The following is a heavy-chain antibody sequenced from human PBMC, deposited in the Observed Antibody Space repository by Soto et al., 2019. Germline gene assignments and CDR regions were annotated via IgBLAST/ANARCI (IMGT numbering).Heavy chain of an antibody. Sequence: GGSLRLSCAASGFTFSGYAMSWVRQAPGKGLEWVSVIRRGGIMTFYADSVEGRFTISRDNSKNTLYLLMNSLGAEDTAVYYRARDGDFWSGYYAVYYYCYYVDVWGRGTAVTESS. V-gene: IGHV3-23*01. CDR3: ARDGDFWSGYYAVYYYCYYVDV. D-gene: IGHD3-3*01. CDR1: GFTFSGYA. CDR2: IRRGGIMT. J-gene: IGHJ6*03.